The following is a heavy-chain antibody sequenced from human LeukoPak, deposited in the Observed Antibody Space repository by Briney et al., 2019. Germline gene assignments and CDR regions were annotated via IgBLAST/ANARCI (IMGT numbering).Heavy chain of an antibody. J-gene: IGHJ4*02. D-gene: IGHD5-24*01. Sequence: GGSLRLSCAASGFTFSGSTMNWVRQAPGKGLEWVSFISTSSSYIYYADSVRGRFTISRDNSRNTLYLQMNSLRAEDTAVYYCAKDDRWLQFCCWGQGTLVTVSA. CDR2: ISTSSSYI. CDR3: AKDDRWLQFCC. CDR1: GFTFSGST. V-gene: IGHV3-21*04.